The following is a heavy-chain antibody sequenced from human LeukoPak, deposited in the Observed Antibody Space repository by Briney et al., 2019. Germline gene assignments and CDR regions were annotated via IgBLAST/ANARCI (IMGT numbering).Heavy chain of an antibody. V-gene: IGHV3-74*01. D-gene: IGHD3-10*01. CDR1: GFTFSSYW. CDR3: ARSFSNTVRGVGDS. J-gene: IGHJ4*02. CDR2: INSDGSST. Sequence: PGGSLRLSCAASGFTFSSYWMHWVRQAPGKGLVWVSRINSDGSSTNYADSVKGRFTISRDNAKNTLYLQMNSLRVEDTALYYCARSFSNTVRGVGDSWGQGTLVTVSS.